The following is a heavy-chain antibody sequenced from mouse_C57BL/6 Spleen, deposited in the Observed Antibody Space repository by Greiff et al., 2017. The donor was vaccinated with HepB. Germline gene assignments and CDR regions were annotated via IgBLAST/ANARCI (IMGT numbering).Heavy chain of an antibody. CDR2: IDPSDSYT. CDR1: GYTFTSYW. Sequence: QVQLQQPGAELVRPGTSVKLSCKASGYTFTSYWMHWVKQRPGQGLEWIGVIDPSDSYTNYNQKFKGKATLTVDTSSSTAYMQLSSLTSEDSAVYYCARETTVVAPWGQGTTLTVSS. V-gene: IGHV1-59*01. J-gene: IGHJ2*01. D-gene: IGHD1-1*01. CDR3: ARETTVVAP.